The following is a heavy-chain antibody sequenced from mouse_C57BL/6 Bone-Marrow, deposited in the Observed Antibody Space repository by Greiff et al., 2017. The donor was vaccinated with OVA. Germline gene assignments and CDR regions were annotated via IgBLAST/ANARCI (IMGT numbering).Heavy chain of an antibody. D-gene: IGHD1-1*01. J-gene: IGHJ1*03. Sequence: EVQLQQSGAELVRPGSSVKMSCKTSGYTFTSYGINWVKQRPGQGLEWIGYIYIGNGYTEYNEKFKGKATLTSDTSSSTAYMQLSSLTSEDSAIYFCASDLDYYGSSEDWYFDGWGTGTTVTVSS. V-gene: IGHV1-58*01. CDR3: ASDLDYYGSSEDWYFDG. CDR2: IYIGNGYT. CDR1: GYTFTSYG.